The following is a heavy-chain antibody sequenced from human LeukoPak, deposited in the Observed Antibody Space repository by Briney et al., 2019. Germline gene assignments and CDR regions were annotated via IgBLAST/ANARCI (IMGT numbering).Heavy chain of an antibody. V-gene: IGHV4-39*07. D-gene: IGHD3-3*01. CDR3: ARGVVTIDAFDI. CDR2: IYYSGST. CDR1: GGSISSSSYY. J-gene: IGHJ3*02. Sequence: SETLSLTCTVSGGSISSSSYYWGWIRQPPGKGLEWIGSIYYSGSTYYNPSLKSRVTISVDTSKNQFSLKLSSVTAADTAVYYCARGVVTIDAFDIWGQGTMVTVSS.